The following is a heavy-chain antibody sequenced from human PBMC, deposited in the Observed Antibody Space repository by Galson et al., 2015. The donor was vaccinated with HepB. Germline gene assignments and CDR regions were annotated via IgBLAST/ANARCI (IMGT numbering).Heavy chain of an antibody. CDR2: FDPEDGET. J-gene: IGHJ4*02. CDR3: ATHSKYELPVIYYFDY. D-gene: IGHD2-2*01. V-gene: IGHV1-24*01. CDR1: GYTLTELS. Sequence: SVKVSCKVSGYTLTELSMHWVRQAPGKGLEWMGGFDPEDGETIYAQKFQGRVTMTEDTSTDTAYMELSSLRSEDTAVYYCATHSKYELPVIYYFDYWGQGTLVTVSS.